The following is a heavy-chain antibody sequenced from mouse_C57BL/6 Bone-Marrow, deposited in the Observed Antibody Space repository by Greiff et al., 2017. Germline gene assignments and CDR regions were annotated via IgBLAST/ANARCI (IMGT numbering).Heavy chain of an antibody. CDR3: ARSYFHGSRYFDV. J-gene: IGHJ1*03. CDR1: GYTFTSYW. D-gene: IGHD1-1*01. Sequence: QVQLKESGAELAKPGASVKLSCKASGYTFTSYWMHWVKQRPGQGLEWIGYINPSSGYTKYNQKFKDKATLTADKSSSTAYMQLSSLTYEDSAVYYCARSYFHGSRYFDVGGTGTTVTVSS. CDR2: INPSSGYT. V-gene: IGHV1-7*01.